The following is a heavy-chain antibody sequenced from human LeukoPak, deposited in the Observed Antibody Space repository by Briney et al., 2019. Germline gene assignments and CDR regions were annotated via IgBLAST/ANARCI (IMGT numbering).Heavy chain of an antibody. Sequence: GGSLRLSCAASGFTFSSYGMSWVRQAPGKGLEWVSAISGSGGSTYYADSVKGRFTISRDNSKNTLYLQMNSLRAEDTAVYYCAKETGLRWLQLGWDYWGQGTLVTVSS. CDR1: GFTFSSYG. CDR3: AKETGLRWLQLGWDY. V-gene: IGHV3-23*01. D-gene: IGHD5-24*01. J-gene: IGHJ4*02. CDR2: ISGSGGST.